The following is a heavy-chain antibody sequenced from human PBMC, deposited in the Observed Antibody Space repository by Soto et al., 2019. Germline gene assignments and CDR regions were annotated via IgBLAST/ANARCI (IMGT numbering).Heavy chain of an antibody. D-gene: IGHD3-9*01. CDR2: INPADSET. J-gene: IGHJ4*02. CDR1: GYSFTNYW. V-gene: IGHV5-51*01. Sequence: GESLKISCKGCGYSFTNYWIGWVLQMPGKGLEWMGIINPADSETRYSPSFQGQVTVSVDKSISTAYLQRGSLKASDTAMYYCVRPDSTGYYSHWGQGTPVTVSS. CDR3: VRPDSTGYYSH.